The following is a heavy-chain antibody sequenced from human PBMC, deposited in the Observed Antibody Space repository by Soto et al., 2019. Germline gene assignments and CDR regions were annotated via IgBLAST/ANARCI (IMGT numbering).Heavy chain of an antibody. J-gene: IGHJ5*02. CDR2: ISGSGGST. Sequence: PVGSLRLSCAASGFTFSSYAMSWVRQAPGKGLEWVSAISGSGGSTYYADSVKGRFTISRDNSKNTLYLQMNSLRAEDTAVYYCAKDKRGYSYGSWFDPWGQGTLVTVSS. CDR1: GFTFSSYA. CDR3: AKDKRGYSYGSWFDP. D-gene: IGHD5-18*01. V-gene: IGHV3-23*01.